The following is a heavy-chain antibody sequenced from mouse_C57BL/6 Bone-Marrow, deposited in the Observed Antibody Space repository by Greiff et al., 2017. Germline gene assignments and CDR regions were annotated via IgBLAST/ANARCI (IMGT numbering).Heavy chain of an antibody. J-gene: IGHJ3*01. Sequence: VQLQQSGAELMKPGASVKLSCKATGYTFTGYWIEWVKQRPGHGLEWIGEILPGGGSTNYNEKFKGKATITADTSSNTAYLQLSSLTTADSAIYYCARLLAWFAYWGPGTLVTVSA. V-gene: IGHV1-9*01. CDR3: ARLLAWFAY. CDR1: GYTFTGYW. D-gene: IGHD1-1*01. CDR2: ILPGGGST.